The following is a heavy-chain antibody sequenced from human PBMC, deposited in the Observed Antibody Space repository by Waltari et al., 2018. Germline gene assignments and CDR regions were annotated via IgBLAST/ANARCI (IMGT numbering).Heavy chain of an antibody. D-gene: IGHD3-3*01. J-gene: IGHJ5*01. V-gene: IGHV3-21*01. CDR2: SSGSSTKI. CDR3: AIAEDYDFLIGYSFHWFDP. Sequence: EVQLVESGGGLVKPGGSLRLSCEGSGFTFFSYSIPWVRQAPGGGLWVVASSSGSSTKIHYSESKKGRFTISRGDAKNSVYLQMNSLRSEDTAIYYCAIAEDYDFLIGYSFHWFDPWGQGTLVSVSS. CDR1: GFTFFSYS.